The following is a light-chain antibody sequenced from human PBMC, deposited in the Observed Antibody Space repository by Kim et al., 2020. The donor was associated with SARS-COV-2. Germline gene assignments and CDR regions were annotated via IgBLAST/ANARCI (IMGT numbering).Light chain of an antibody. V-gene: IGLV1-44*01. J-gene: IGLJ2*01. CDR3: AAWDDSLNGVV. Sequence: GRSGTFSSPGSSTNIGSNTVNWNQQLPGTAPKPLFFSNNLRPSGVPDRFSGSNCGTSASLAIRGLQSEDEADYFCAAWDDSLNGVVFGGGTQLTVL. CDR1: STNIGSNT. CDR2: SNN.